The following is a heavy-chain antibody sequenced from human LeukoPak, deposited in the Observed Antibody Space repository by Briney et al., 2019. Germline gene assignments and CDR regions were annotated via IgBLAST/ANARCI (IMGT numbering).Heavy chain of an antibody. CDR1: GGTFSSYA. J-gene: IGHJ4*02. CDR3: ARGLVVTTYYFDY. Sequence: ASVEVSCKASGGTFSSYAISWVRQAPGQGLEWMGGIIPIFGTANYAQKFQGRVTITADESTSTAYMELSSLRSEDTAVYYCARGLVVTTYYFDYWGQGTLVTVSS. V-gene: IGHV1-69*01. CDR2: IIPIFGTA. D-gene: IGHD3-22*01.